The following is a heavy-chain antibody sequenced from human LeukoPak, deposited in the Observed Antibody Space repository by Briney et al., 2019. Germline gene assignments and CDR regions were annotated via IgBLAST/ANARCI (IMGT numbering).Heavy chain of an antibody. D-gene: IGHD5-12*01. CDR1: GYTFTGYY. Sequence: ASVKVSCKASGYTFTGYYMHWVRQAPCQGLEWMGWINPNSGGTNYAQKFQGRFNMTRDTSITTAYMELRSLRSDDTGVYYCAREGRWLQEVLYYGMVVWGQGTGVTVSS. V-gene: IGHV1-2*02. CDR3: AREGRWLQEVLYYGMVV. J-gene: IGHJ6*02. CDR2: INPNSGGT.